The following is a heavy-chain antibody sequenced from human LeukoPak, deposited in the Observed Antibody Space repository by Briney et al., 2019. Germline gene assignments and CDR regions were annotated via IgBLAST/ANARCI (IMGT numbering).Heavy chain of an antibody. J-gene: IGHJ3*02. CDR1: GFNFNRYS. D-gene: IGHD3-22*01. Sequence: GGSLRLSCVASGFNFNRYSMNWVRQAPGKGLEWVGRIKSKTDGGTTDYAAPVKGRFTISRDDSKNTLYLQMNSLKTEDTAVYYCITMIVVVVNDAFDIWGQGTMVTVSS. CDR2: IKSKTDGGTT. V-gene: IGHV3-15*01. CDR3: ITMIVVVVNDAFDI.